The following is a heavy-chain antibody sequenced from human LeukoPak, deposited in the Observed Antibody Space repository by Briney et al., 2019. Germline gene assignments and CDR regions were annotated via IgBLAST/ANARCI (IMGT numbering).Heavy chain of an antibody. CDR3: ARATWTPKHYYGMDV. CDR2: INHSGST. D-gene: IGHD3/OR15-3a*01. V-gene: IGHV4-34*01. Sequence: PSETLSLTCAVYGGSFSGYYWSWIRQPPGKGLEWIGEINHSGSTNYNPSLKSRVTISVDTSKNQFSLKLSSVTAADTAVYYCARATWTPKHYYGMDVWGQGTTVTVSS. CDR1: GGSFSGYY. J-gene: IGHJ6*02.